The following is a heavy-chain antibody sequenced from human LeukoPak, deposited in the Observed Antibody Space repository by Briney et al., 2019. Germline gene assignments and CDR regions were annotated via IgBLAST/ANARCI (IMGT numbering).Heavy chain of an antibody. D-gene: IGHD3-10*02. Sequence: ASVKVSCKASGYTFTSYYIHWVRQAPGQGLEWMGIINPSGGSTSYPQKFHDRVTMTRDTSTSTVYMELSSLKSDDTAIYYCARGVFGELEKLMFRHWGQGTLVTVSS. CDR1: GYTFTSYY. J-gene: IGHJ1*01. CDR3: ARGVFGELEKLMFRH. CDR2: INPSGGST. V-gene: IGHV1-46*01.